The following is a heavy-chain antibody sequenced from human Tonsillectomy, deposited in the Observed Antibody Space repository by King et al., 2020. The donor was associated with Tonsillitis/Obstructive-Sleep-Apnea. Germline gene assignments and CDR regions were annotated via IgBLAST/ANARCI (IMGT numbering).Heavy chain of an antibody. CDR1: GFTFDDYA. V-gene: IGHV3-9*01. J-gene: IGHJ3*02. Sequence: QPVQSGGGLVQPGTSLRLSCAASGFTFDDYAMYWVRQAPGKGLEWVSGISWNSGSIAYADSVKGRFTISRDNAKNSLYLQMNSLRAEDTALYYCAKDLIIAVSGTPGDAFDIWGQGTMVTVSS. CDR2: ISWNSGSI. D-gene: IGHD6-13*01. CDR3: AKDLIIAVSGTPGDAFDI.